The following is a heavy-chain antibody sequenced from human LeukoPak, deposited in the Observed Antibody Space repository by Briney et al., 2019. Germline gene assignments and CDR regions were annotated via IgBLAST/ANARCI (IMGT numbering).Heavy chain of an antibody. V-gene: IGHV3-21*01. CDR2: ISSSSSYI. CDR3: ARDFTLTAAGPEYFQH. J-gene: IGHJ1*01. D-gene: IGHD6-13*01. CDR1: GFTFSSYS. Sequence: GGSLRLSCAASGFTFSSYSMNWVRQAPGKGLEWVSSISSSSSYIYYADSVKGRFTISRDNAKNSLYLQMNSLRAEDTAVYYCARDFTLTAAGPEYFQHWGHGTLVTVSS.